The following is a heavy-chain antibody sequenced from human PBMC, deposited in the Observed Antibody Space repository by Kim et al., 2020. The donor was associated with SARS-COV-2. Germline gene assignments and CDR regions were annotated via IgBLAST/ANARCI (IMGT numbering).Heavy chain of an antibody. D-gene: IGHD5-12*01. CDR3: ARELPDIVARLYYFDY. J-gene: IGHJ4*02. CDR2: INSDGSST. V-gene: IGHV3-74*01. Sequence: GGSLRLSCAASGFTFSSYWMHWVRQAPGKGLVWVSRINSDGSSTSYADSVKGRFTISRDNAKNTLYLQMNSLRAEDTAVYYCARELPDIVARLYYFDYWGQGTLVTVSS. CDR1: GFTFSSYW.